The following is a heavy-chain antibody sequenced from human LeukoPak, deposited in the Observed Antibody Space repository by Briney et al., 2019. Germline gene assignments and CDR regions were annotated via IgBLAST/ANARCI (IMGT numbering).Heavy chain of an antibody. V-gene: IGHV3-7*01. J-gene: IGHJ6*03. CDR2: IKQDGSEK. CDR1: GFTFSSYW. D-gene: IGHD3-9*01. CDR3: AREEGDILTGYLYYMDV. Sequence: GGSLRLSCAACGFTFSSYWMSWVRQAPGKGLEWVANIKQDGSEKYYVDSVKGRFTISRDNAKNSLYLQMNSLRAEDTAVYYCAREEGDILTGYLYYMDVWGKGTTVTISS.